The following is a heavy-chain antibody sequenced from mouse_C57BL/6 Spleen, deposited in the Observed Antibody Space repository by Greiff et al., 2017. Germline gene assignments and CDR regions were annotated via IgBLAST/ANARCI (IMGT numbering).Heavy chain of an antibody. D-gene: IGHD2-14*01. CDR2: INPSTGGT. CDR3: AREEGGNWYFDV. V-gene: IGHV1-42*01. J-gene: IGHJ1*03. Sequence: EVQLQQSGPELVKPGASVKISCKASGYSFTGYYMNWVKQSPEKSLEWIGEINPSTGGTTYNQKFKAKATLTVDKSSSTAYMQLKSLTSEDSAVYYCAREEGGNWYFDVWGTGTTVTVSS. CDR1: GYSFTGYY.